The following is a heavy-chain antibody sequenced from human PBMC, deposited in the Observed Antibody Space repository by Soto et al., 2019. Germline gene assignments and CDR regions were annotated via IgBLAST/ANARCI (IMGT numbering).Heavy chain of an antibody. CDR1: GGSISSGY. D-gene: IGHD3-22*01. J-gene: IGHJ5*02. CDR2: IYYGGSI. CDR3: TGAYYDVSGYSLDP. Sequence: QVQLQESGPGLVKPSETLSLTCSVSGGSISSGYWTWIRQPPGKGLEWIGYIYYGGSINYNPSLKSRVIISVDTAKNQFSLRLSSVSAADPAVYYCTGAYYDVSGYSLDPWGQGTSVTVSS. V-gene: IGHV4-59*01.